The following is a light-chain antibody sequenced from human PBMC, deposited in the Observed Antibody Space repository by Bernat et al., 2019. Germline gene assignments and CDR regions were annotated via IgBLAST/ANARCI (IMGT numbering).Light chain of an antibody. CDR1: QDINNY. V-gene: IGKV1-16*02. CDR2: AAS. CDR3: QQYNSYPLFT. J-gene: IGKJ3*01. Sequence: DIQMTQSPSSLSASVGDRVTITCRASQDINNYLVWFQQKPGRAPKSLIHAASSLQSGVPSKFSGSGSGTDFILTISSLQPEDFATYYCQQYNSYPLFTFGPGTKVDIQ.